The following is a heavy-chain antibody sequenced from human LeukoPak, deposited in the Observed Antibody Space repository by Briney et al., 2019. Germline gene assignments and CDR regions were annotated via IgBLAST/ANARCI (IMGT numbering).Heavy chain of an antibody. V-gene: IGHV3-23*01. CDR1: GLTFSGYD. CDR3: TKVASPGIAVAYIANYFDY. D-gene: IGHD6-19*01. Sequence: GGSLRLSCAASGLTFSGYDMHWVRQAPGKGLEWVSDITESGGSTYYADSVKGRFTISRDDSKKTMYLQMNSLRAEDTAVYYCTKVASPGIAVAYIANYFDYWGQGALVTVSS. CDR2: ITESGGST. J-gene: IGHJ4*02.